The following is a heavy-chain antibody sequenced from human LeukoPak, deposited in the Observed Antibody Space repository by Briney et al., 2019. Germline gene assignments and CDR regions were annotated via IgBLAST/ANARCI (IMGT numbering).Heavy chain of an antibody. CDR2: IYRDGSIT. V-gene: IGHV3-74*01. J-gene: IGHJ4*02. D-gene: IGHD4-17*01. CDR3: ARGLGIFDHGDYPGGIY. CDR1: GFTFSSYW. Sequence: GGSLRLSCAASGFTFSSYWMHWVRQAPGKGLVWVARIYRDGSITTYADSVKGRFTISRDNAKNTLYLQMNSLRDEDTAVYYCARGLGIFDHGDYPGGIYWGQGTLVPVSS.